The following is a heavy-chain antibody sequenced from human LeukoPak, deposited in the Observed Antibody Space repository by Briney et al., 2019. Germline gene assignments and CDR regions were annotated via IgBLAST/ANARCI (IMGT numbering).Heavy chain of an antibody. J-gene: IGHJ4*02. D-gene: IGHD6-19*01. CDR3: AKEADRSGWSVDY. V-gene: IGHV3-23*01. CDR1: GFTFSNYA. CDR2: ISGNTGST. Sequence: GGSLRLSCAASGFTFSNYAMTWVRQAPGKGLEWVSVISGNTGSTYYADSVKGRFTISRDNSKNTLYLQMNRLRAEDTAVYYCAKEADRSGWSVDYWGQGSLVTVSS.